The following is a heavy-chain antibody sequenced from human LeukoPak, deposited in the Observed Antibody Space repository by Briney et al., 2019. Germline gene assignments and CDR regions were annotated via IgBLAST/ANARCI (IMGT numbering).Heavy chain of an antibody. CDR1: GGTFSSYA. Sequence: ASVKVSCKASGGTFSSYAISWVRQAPGQGLEWMGRIIPIFGTANYAQKFQGRVTITTDESTSTAYMELSSLRSEDTAVYYCARDRDPHYYDSSGYTNAFDIWGQGTMVTVSS. D-gene: IGHD3-22*01. J-gene: IGHJ3*02. CDR3: ARDRDPHYYDSSGYTNAFDI. CDR2: IIPIFGTA. V-gene: IGHV1-69*05.